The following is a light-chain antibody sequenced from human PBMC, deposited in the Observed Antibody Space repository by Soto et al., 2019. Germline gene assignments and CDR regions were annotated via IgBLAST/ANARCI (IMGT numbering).Light chain of an antibody. CDR1: SSNIGAGYD. J-gene: IGLJ1*01. V-gene: IGLV1-40*01. CDR2: GNN. Sequence: QSVLTQPPSVSGAPGQRVTISCTGSSSNIGAGYDVHWYQRLPGTAPKVLIYGNNNRPSGVPDRCSGSKSGTSASLAITGLQAEDEADYHCQSYDSSLSGSYVFGTGTKLTVL. CDR3: QSYDSSLSGSYV.